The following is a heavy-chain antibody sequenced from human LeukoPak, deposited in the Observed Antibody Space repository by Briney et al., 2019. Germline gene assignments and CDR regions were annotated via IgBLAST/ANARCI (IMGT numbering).Heavy chain of an antibody. D-gene: IGHD1-20*01. CDR3: AKDEEVTGTYLGLILDAFDI. CDR1: GFTFSSYA. CDR2: ISASGGST. J-gene: IGHJ3*02. Sequence: PGGSLRLACAASGFTFSSYAMSWVRQAPGKGLEWVSAISASGGSTYYADSVKGRFTISRDNSKNTLYLQMNSLRAEDTAVYFCAKDEEVTGTYLGLILDAFDIWGQGTMVTVSS. V-gene: IGHV3-23*01.